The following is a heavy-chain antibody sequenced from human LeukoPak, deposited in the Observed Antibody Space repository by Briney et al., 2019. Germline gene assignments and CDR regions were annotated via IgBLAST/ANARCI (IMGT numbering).Heavy chain of an antibody. CDR3: AKRYCSSTSCYSEIGYAFDI. D-gene: IGHD2-2*01. Sequence: GGSLRLSCAASGFTFSSYAMSWVRQAPGKGLEWASAISGSGGSTYYADSVKGRFTISRDNSKNTLYLQMNSLRAEDTAVYYCAKRYCSSTSCYSEIGYAFDIWGQGTMVTVSS. V-gene: IGHV3-23*01. CDR1: GFTFSSYA. J-gene: IGHJ3*02. CDR2: ISGSGGST.